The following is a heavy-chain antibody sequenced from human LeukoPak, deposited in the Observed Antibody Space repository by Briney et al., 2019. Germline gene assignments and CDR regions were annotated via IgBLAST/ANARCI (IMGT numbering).Heavy chain of an antibody. CDR1: GGSFSGYY. Sequence: SETLSLTCAVYGGSFSGYYWSWIRQPPGKGLEWMGEINHSGSTNYNPSLKSRVTISVDTSKNQFSLKLSSVTAADTAVYYCARDQEYYDFWSGYNYYMDVWGKGTTVTVSS. D-gene: IGHD3-3*01. CDR2: INHSGST. J-gene: IGHJ6*03. V-gene: IGHV4-34*01. CDR3: ARDQEYYDFWSGYNYYMDV.